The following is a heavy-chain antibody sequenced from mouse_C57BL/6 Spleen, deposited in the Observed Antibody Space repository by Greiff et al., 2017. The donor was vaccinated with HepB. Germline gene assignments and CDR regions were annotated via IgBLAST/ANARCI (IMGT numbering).Heavy chain of an antibody. J-gene: IGHJ2*01. V-gene: IGHV1-76*01. CDR1: GYTFTDYY. Sequence: VQLVESGAELVRPGASVKLSCKASGYTFTDYYINWVKQRPGQGLEWIARIYPGSGNTYYNEKFKGKATLTAEKSSSTAYMQLSSLTSEDSAVYFCAREGTTVVDYWGQGTTLTVSS. CDR3: AREGTTVVDY. D-gene: IGHD1-1*01. CDR2: IYPGSGNT.